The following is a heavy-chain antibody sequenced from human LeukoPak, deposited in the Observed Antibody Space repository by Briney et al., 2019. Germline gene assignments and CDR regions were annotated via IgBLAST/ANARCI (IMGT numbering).Heavy chain of an antibody. CDR1: RFTFSSYA. J-gene: IGHJ3*02. Sequence: GGSLRLSCAASRFTFSSYAMSWVRQAPGKGLEWVSAISGSGGAAYCADSVKGRFTISRDNSKNTLYVQMNSLRADDTAVYYCAKGSSTVTTRAAFDIWGQGTLVAASS. D-gene: IGHD4-17*01. CDR2: ISGSGGAA. CDR3: AKGSSTVTTRAAFDI. V-gene: IGHV3-23*01.